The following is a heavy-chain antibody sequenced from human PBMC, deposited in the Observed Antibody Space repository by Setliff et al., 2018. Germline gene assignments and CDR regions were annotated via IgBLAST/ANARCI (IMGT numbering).Heavy chain of an antibody. CDR3: ARGGYNGYAVFDD. CDR2: INHRGSP. J-gene: IGHJ4*02. CDR1: GDSFSDYY. D-gene: IGHD5-12*01. V-gene: IGHV4-34*01. Sequence: SETLSLTCAVYGDSFSDYYWSWIRQPPGKGLEWIEEINHRGSPSYSPSRRSRGTISVDTSKNKFSLSLSSVTAADTAVYYCARGGYNGYAVFDDWGQGALVTVSS.